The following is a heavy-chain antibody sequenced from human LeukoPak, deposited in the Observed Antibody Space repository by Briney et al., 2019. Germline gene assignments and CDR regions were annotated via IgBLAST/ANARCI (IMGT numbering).Heavy chain of an antibody. CDR3: AKIGEFSSSTD. V-gene: IGHV3-23*01. CDR2: ISADGAAT. J-gene: IGHJ4*02. CDR1: GFTFSTYA. D-gene: IGHD3-10*01. Sequence: GGSLRLSCEPSGFTFSTYAMSWARQAPGKGLEWVSAISADGAATYYGNSVRGRFTISRDNPKNTLYLQMNSLRVEDTAVYYCAKIGEFSSSTDWDQRTLVTVSS.